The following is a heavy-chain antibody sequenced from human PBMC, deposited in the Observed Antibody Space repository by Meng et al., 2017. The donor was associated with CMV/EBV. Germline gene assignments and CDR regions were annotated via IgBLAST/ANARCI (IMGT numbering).Heavy chain of an antibody. Sequence: GESLKISCAASGFTFSSYSMNWVRQAPGKGLEWVSSISSSSSYIYYAGSVKGRFTISRDNAKNSLYLQMNSLRAEDTAVYYCARDLESLYYYYGMDVWGQGTTVTVSS. J-gene: IGHJ6*02. CDR1: GFTFSSYS. D-gene: IGHD3-3*01. CDR3: ARDLESLYYYYGMDV. V-gene: IGHV3-21*01. CDR2: ISSSSSYI.